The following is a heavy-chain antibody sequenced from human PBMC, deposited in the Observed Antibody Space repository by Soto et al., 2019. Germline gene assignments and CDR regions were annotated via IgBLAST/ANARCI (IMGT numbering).Heavy chain of an antibody. CDR2: INPNSGGT. V-gene: IGHV1-2*04. Sequence: ASVKVSCKASGYTFTGYYMHWVRQAPGQGLEWMGWINPNSGGTNYAQKFQGWVTMTRDTSISTAYMELNSLRAEDTVVYYCARGITMVRGPGIFGYWGQGTLVTVS. CDR1: GYTFTGYY. CDR3: ARGITMVRGPGIFGY. D-gene: IGHD3-10*01. J-gene: IGHJ4*02.